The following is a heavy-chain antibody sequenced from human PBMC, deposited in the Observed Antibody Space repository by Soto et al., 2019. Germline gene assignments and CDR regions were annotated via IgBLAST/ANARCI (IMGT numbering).Heavy chain of an antibody. Sequence: SETLSLTCSVSDDSINSDKYYWGWIRQPPGKGLEWIGSIYYRGNAYYNPSLQTRVTISLDKSKSQFSLKLNSVTAADSAVYFCARLEGLTTNSYYFDFWGPGALVTVSS. CDR2: IYYRGNA. D-gene: IGHD2-21*02. J-gene: IGHJ4*02. V-gene: IGHV4-39*01. CDR1: DDSINSDKYY. CDR3: ARLEGLTTNSYYFDF.